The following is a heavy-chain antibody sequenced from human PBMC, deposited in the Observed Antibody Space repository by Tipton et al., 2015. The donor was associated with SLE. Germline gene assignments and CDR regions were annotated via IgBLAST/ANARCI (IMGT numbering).Heavy chain of an antibody. CDR2: VYYSGTG. D-gene: IGHD3-22*01. CDR1: GDSIRSTSYN. J-gene: IGHJ4*02. Sequence: GSLRLSCTVSGDSIRSTSYNWGWIRQPPGKGLKWIGAVYYSGTGSYNPSLKSRVTISVDTSKNQFSLKLDSVTAADTAVYYCARHREVRSGVVISPAKVYYFDSWGLGTLVTISS. CDR3: ARHREVRSGVVISPAKVYYFDS. V-gene: IGHV4-39*01.